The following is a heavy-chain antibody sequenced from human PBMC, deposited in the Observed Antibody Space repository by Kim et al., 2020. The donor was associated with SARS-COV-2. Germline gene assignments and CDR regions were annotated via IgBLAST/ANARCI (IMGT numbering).Heavy chain of an antibody. Sequence: ASVKVSCKASGYTFTSYGISWVRQAPGQGLEWMGWISAYNGNTNYAQKLQGRVTMTTDTSTSTAYMELRSLRSDDTAVYYFARSPYDVVVPAASRTNWFGPWGQGSLVTVSS. CDR3: ARSPYDVVVPAASRTNWFGP. J-gene: IGHJ5*02. V-gene: IGHV1-18*01. D-gene: IGHD2-2*01. CDR2: ISAYNGNT. CDR1: GYTFTSYG.